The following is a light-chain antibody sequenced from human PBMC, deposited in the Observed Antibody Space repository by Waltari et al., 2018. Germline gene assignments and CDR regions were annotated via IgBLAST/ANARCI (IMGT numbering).Light chain of an antibody. CDR1: SSDVGTSNS. CDR3: SSQSSDNVVL. J-gene: IGLJ3*02. Sequence: QSALTQPASVSGSPGQSITISCTGTSSDVGTSNSVSWYQDHPGQGPKVIIYDVSDRPSGVSARFSGSKSGNTAFLTISGLQAEDEADYCCSSQSSDNVVLFGGGTKVTVL. V-gene: IGLV2-14*03. CDR2: DVS.